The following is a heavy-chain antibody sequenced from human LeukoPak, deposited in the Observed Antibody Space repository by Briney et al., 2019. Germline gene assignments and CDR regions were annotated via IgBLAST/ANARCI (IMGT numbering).Heavy chain of an antibody. Sequence: PSETLSLTCTVSGGSISSSSYYWGWIRQPPGKGLEWIGSIYYSGSTYYNPSPKSRVTISVDTSKNQFSLKLSSVTAADTAVYYCARYRFLEWLSFDYWGQGTLVTVSS. V-gene: IGHV4-39*01. CDR3: ARYRFLEWLSFDY. CDR2: IYYSGST. CDR1: GGSISSSSYY. J-gene: IGHJ4*02. D-gene: IGHD3-3*01.